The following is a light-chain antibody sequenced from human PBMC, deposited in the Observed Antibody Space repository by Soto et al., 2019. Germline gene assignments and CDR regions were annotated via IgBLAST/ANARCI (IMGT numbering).Light chain of an antibody. V-gene: IGKV1-27*01. J-gene: IGKJ4*01. CDR2: AAS. CDR1: QGIRNF. CDR3: QKYDSAPLT. Sequence: DIQMTQSPSSLSASVGDRVTITCRASQGIRNFLAWYQQKPGKVPKLLIYAASTLQSGVPYRFSGSGSGTDVTLTISSLQPEDVATYYCQKYDSAPLTCGGGTKVEIK.